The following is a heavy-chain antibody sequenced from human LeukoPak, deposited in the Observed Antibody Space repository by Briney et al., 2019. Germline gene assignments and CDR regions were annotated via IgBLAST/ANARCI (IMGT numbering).Heavy chain of an antibody. Sequence: PGGSLRLSCAASGFTFSSYGMHWVRQAPGKGLEWVAVIWYDGSNKYYADSVKGRFTISRDNSKNTLYLQMNSLRAEDTAVYYCARVRLAARPSKNGMDVWGQGTMVTVSS. CDR3: ARVRLAARPSKNGMDV. D-gene: IGHD6-6*01. V-gene: IGHV3-33*01. J-gene: IGHJ6*02. CDR1: GFTFSSYG. CDR2: IWYDGSNK.